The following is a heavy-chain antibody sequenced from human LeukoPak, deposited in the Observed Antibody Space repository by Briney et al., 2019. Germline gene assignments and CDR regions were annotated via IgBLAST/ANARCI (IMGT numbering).Heavy chain of an antibody. Sequence: PGGSQRLSCAASGFTFSSYAMSWVRQAPGKGLEWVSAISGSGGSTYYADSVKGRFTISRDNSKNTLYLQMNSLRAEDTAVYYCAKGGPYDSSGYYPGDYWGQGTLVTVSS. CDR2: ISGSGGST. J-gene: IGHJ4*02. V-gene: IGHV3-23*01. CDR3: AKGGPYDSSGYYPGDY. D-gene: IGHD3-22*01. CDR1: GFTFSSYA.